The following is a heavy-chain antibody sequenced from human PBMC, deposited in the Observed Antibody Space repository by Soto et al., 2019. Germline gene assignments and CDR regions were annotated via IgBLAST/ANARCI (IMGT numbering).Heavy chain of an antibody. D-gene: IGHD4-17*01. J-gene: IGHJ4*02. CDR1: CGSISSRSYY. CDR2: IYYSGNT. CDR3: ARAGTTVWRLHPHFDY. V-gene: IGHV4-39*01. Sequence: SETLSLTCTASCGSISSRSYYWGWIRQPPGKGLEWIGSIYYSGNTYYTPSLKSRVTISVDTSKNQFSLQLNSMTPEDTAVYFCARAGTTVWRLHPHFDYWGQGTLVTVSS.